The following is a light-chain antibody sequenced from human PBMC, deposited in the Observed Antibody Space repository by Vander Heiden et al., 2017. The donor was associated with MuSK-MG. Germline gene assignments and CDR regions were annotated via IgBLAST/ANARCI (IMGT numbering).Light chain of an antibody. CDR2: GKH. Sequence: SSEPTPDPAVSVALGPTARITCQGHSLRSYSASWLPQKPRQAPVLATSGKHNRPTGAADRFPASSSGNTASLIITGTQAEDAAEYYCNSRDSSVNHYVVFGGGTKLTVL. V-gene: IGLV3-19*01. J-gene: IGLJ2*01. CDR1: SLRSYS. CDR3: NSRDSSVNHYVV.